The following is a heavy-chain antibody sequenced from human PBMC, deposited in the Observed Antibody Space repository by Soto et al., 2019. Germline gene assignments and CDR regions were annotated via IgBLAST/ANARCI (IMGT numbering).Heavy chain of an antibody. V-gene: IGHV3-30-3*02. Sequence: QRGGSLTLSYAASGFTISSYAMHWDRQAPGKGLEWVAVISYDGSNKYYADSVKGRFTISRDNSKNPLYLQMNSLRAEDTAVYYCAKKNYYASSGYYPEYWDQGT. CDR2: ISYDGSNK. CDR3: AKKNYYASSGYYPEY. CDR1: GFTISSYA. D-gene: IGHD3-22*01. J-gene: IGHJ4*02.